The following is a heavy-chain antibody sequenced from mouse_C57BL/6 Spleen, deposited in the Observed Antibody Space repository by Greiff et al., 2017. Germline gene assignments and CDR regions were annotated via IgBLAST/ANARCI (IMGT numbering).Heavy chain of an antibody. CDR1: GYTFTDYE. V-gene: IGHV1-15*01. Sequence: QVQLKESGAELVRPGASVTLSCKASGYTFTDYEMHWVKQTPVHGLEWIGAIDPETGGTAYNQKFKGKAILTADKSSSTAYMELRSLTSEDSAVYYCTRYPDSSGYPYAMDYWGQGTSVTVSS. CDR3: TRYPDSSGYPYAMDY. CDR2: IDPETGGT. J-gene: IGHJ4*01. D-gene: IGHD3-2*02.